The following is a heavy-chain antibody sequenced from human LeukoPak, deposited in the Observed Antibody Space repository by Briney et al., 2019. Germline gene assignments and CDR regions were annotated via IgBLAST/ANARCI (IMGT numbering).Heavy chain of an antibody. CDR2: ISGSGGST. V-gene: IGHV3-23*01. D-gene: IGHD6-19*01. CDR1: GYTFTSYG. Sequence: SCKASGYTFTSYGMSWVRQAPGKGLEWVSAISGSGGSTYYADSVKGRFAISRDNSKNTLYLQMNSLRAEDTAVYYCAKLQIAVAGSIDYWGQGTLVTVSS. J-gene: IGHJ4*02. CDR3: AKLQIAVAGSIDY.